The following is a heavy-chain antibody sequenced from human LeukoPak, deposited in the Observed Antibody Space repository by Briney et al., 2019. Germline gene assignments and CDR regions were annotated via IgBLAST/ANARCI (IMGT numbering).Heavy chain of an antibody. J-gene: IGHJ4*02. CDR3: ARGSYDYVWGSIFH. CDR1: GGTFSSYA. Sequence: GASVKVSCKASGGTFSSYAISWVRQAPGQGLEWMGGIIPIFGTANYAQKFQGRVTITADESTSTAYMELSSLRSEDTAVYYCARGSYDYVWGSIFHWGQGTLVTVSS. D-gene: IGHD3-16*01. CDR2: IIPIFGTA. V-gene: IGHV1-69*13.